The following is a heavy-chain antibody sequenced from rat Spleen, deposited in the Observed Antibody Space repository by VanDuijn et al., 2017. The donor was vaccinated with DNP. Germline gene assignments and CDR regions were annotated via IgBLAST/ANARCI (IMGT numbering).Heavy chain of an antibody. CDR1: GFSFSDYD. V-gene: IGHV5-27*01. CDR2: MSPTTRSS. D-gene: IGHD1-4*01. CDR3: ATGQYGYNY. Sequence: EVQLVESGGGLVQPGRSLKLSCAASGFSFSDYDMAWVRQAPTKGLEWVACMSPTTRSSYYRDSVKGRFTVSRDDATSTLYLQMDSLRSEDTATYYCATGQYGYNYWGQGVMVTVSS. J-gene: IGHJ2*01.